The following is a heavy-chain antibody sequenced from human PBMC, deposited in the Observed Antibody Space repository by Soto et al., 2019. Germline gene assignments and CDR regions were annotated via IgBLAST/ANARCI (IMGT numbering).Heavy chain of an antibody. Sequence: EVQLLESGGGLVQPGVSLRLSCAASGLTFSSYGMSWVRQAPGKGLEWVSGLSGSGGSTYYADSVKGRFTISRDNPKNTLYLQMNSLRAEDTAVYYCAKEGRYSSSRGSFDYWGQGTLVTVSS. CDR2: LSGSGGST. V-gene: IGHV3-23*01. CDR1: GLTFSSYG. J-gene: IGHJ4*02. CDR3: AKEGRYSSSRGSFDY. D-gene: IGHD6-13*01.